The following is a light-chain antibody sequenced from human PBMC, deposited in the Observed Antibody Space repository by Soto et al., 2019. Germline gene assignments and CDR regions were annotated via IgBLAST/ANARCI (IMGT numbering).Light chain of an antibody. J-gene: IGLJ2*01. CDR1: SSDVGGYNY. V-gene: IGLV2-8*01. CDR2: EVS. CDR3: SSYAGSNNLL. Sequence: QSALTQPPSASGSPGQSVTISCTGTSSDVGGYNYVSWYQQHPGKAPKLMIHEVSKRPSGVPDRFSGSKSGNTASLTVSGLQAEYEADYYCSSYAGSNNLLFGGGTQLTVL.